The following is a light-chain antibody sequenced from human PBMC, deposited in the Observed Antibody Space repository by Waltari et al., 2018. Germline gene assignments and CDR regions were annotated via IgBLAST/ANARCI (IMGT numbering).Light chain of an antibody. V-gene: IGLV2-23*02. CDR3: CSFADSSASWV. CDR2: DVN. Sequence: QSALTQPASVSGSPGQSITISCTGTSSDVGTSYLVSWYQQHPGKAPKLMIHDVNKRPSGVSPRFSGSKSGNTASLTISGLQAEDEADYYCCSFADSSASWVFGGGTKLTVL. J-gene: IGLJ3*02. CDR1: SSDVGTSYL.